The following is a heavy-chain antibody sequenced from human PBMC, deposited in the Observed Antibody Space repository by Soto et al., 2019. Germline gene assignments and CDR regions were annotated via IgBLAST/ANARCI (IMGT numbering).Heavy chain of an antibody. CDR2: INAGNGNT. Sequence: QVPLVQSGAEVKKPGASVKVSCKASGYTFTSYAMHWVRQAPGQRLEWMGWINAGNGNTKYSQKFQGRVTITRDTSASTAYMELSSLRSEDTAVYYCARARLRYDPDYYYYGMDVWGQGTTVTVSS. CDR1: GYTFTSYA. V-gene: IGHV1-3*01. D-gene: IGHD3-9*01. CDR3: ARARLRYDPDYYYYGMDV. J-gene: IGHJ6*02.